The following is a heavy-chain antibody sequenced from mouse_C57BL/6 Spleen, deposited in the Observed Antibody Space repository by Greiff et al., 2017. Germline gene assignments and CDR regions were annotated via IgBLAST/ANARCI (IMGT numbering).Heavy chain of an antibody. CDR1: GVDFSRYW. CDR2: INPDSSTI. CDR3: AIYDYDEGWFAY. V-gene: IGHV4-1*01. D-gene: IGHD2-4*01. Sequence: EASGVDFSRYWMSWVRRAPGKGLEWIGEINPDSSTINYAPSLKDKFIISRDNAKNTLYLQMSKVRSEDTALYYCAIYDYDEGWFAYWGQGTLVTVSA. J-gene: IGHJ3*01.